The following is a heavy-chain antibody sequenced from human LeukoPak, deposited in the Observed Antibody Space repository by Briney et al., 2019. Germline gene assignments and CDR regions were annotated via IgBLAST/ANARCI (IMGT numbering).Heavy chain of an antibody. J-gene: IGHJ5*02. D-gene: IGHD2-15*01. CDR1: GFTFSSYS. Sequence: GGSLRLSCAASGFTFSSYSMNWVRQAPGKGLEWVSSISSSSSYIYYADSVKGRFTISRDNAKNSLYLQMSSLKASDTAMYYCARKTGTFCSGGSCYANWFDPWGQGTLVTVSS. CDR2: ISSSSSYI. V-gene: IGHV3-21*04. CDR3: ARKTGTFCSGGSCYANWFDP.